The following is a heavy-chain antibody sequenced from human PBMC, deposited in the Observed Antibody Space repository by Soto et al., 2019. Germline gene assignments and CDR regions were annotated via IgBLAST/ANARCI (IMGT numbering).Heavy chain of an antibody. CDR2: INHSGST. Sequence: SETQSLTCAVYGGTFRGYYLSWIRQPPGKGLEWIGEINHSGSTNYNPSLKSRVTISVDTSKNQFSLKLSSVTAADTAVYYCARGSITMIVVVPSWFDPWGQGTLVTVSS. CDR1: GGTFRGYY. CDR3: ARGSITMIVVVPSWFDP. J-gene: IGHJ5*02. D-gene: IGHD3-22*01. V-gene: IGHV4-34*01.